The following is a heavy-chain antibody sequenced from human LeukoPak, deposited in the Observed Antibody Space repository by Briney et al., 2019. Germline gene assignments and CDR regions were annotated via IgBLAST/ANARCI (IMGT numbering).Heavy chain of an antibody. J-gene: IGHJ4*02. V-gene: IGHV3-7*01. D-gene: IGHD6-13*01. CDR3: ARDGQPEPFDY. CDR2: TKQDGSET. CDR1: GFTFSVYW. Sequence: PGGSLRLSCAASGFTFSVYWMSWVRQAPGKGLEWVANTKQDGSETYYVDSMKGRFTISSDNAKNSLYLQMNSLRAEDTAVYYCARDGQPEPFDYWGQGTLVTVSS.